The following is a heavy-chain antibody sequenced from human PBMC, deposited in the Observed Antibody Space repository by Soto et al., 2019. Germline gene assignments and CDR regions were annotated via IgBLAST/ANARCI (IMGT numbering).Heavy chain of an antibody. D-gene: IGHD6-19*01. CDR1: GGTFSSYA. V-gene: IGHV1-69*13. J-gene: IGHJ3*02. CDR3: ARDLSSGWHGLGAIDI. Sequence: SVKVSCKASGGTFSSYAISWVRQAPGQGLEWMGGIIPIFGTANYAQKFQGRVTITADESTSTAYMELSSLRSEDTAVYYCARDLSSGWHGLGAIDIRCQGIMVTVSS. CDR2: IIPIFGTA.